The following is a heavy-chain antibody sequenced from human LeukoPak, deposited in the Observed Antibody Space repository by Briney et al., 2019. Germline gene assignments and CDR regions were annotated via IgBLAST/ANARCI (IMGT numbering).Heavy chain of an antibody. J-gene: IGHJ5*02. Sequence: TLSLTCTVSGGSISSGSYYWSWIRQPAGKGLEWIGRIYTSGSTNYNPSLKSRVTISVDTSKNQFSLKLSSVTAADTAVYYCARGIVVVPAAIEWFDPWGQGTLVTVSS. CDR2: IYTSGST. D-gene: IGHD2-2*02. CDR1: GGSISSGSYY. CDR3: ARGIVVVPAAIEWFDP. V-gene: IGHV4-61*02.